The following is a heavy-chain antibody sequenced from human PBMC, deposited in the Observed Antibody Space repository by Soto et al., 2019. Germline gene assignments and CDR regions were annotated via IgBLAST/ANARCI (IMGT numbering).Heavy chain of an antibody. CDR3: AKDPTTVGFFDS. J-gene: IGHJ4*02. Sequence: EVQLLESGGGLVQPGGSLRLSCAASGFTFSSYAMSWVRQAPGKGLEWVSAISGSGDTTQYADSVKGRFTISRDNSNNTLYLQMNSLRAEDTAVYYCAKDPTTVGFFDSWGQGTLVTVSS. V-gene: IGHV3-23*01. CDR2: ISGSGDTT. D-gene: IGHD4-17*01. CDR1: GFTFSSYA.